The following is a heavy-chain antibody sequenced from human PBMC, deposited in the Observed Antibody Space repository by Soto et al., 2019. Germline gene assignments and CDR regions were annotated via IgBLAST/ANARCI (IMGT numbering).Heavy chain of an antibody. CDR2: INQDGSER. Sequence: EVQLVESGGGLVQPGGSLRLSCAASGFIFSRFCMSWVRQAPGKGLEWVATINQDGSERYYVDSVKGRFTISRDNAKNSLYLQMNSLRAEDTAVYYCARAPGDYSNYGGPFRDRYGMDVWGQGTTVTVSS. CDR1: GFIFSRFC. V-gene: IGHV3-7*03. J-gene: IGHJ6*02. D-gene: IGHD4-4*01. CDR3: ARAPGDYSNYGGPFRDRYGMDV.